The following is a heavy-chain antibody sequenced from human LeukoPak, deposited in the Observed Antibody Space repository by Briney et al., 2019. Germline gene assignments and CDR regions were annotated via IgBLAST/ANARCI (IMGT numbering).Heavy chain of an antibody. V-gene: IGHV4-31*03. J-gene: IGHJ1*01. Sequence: SETLSLTCTVSGGSISSGGYYWSWIRQHPGKGLEWIGYIYYSGSTYYNPSLKSRVTISVDTSKNQFSLKRSSVTAADTAVYYCARGIGVYYYDSSGYYPSGYFQHWGQGTLVTVSS. D-gene: IGHD3-22*01. CDR3: ARGIGVYYYDSSGYYPSGYFQH. CDR2: IYYSGST. CDR1: GGSISSGGYY.